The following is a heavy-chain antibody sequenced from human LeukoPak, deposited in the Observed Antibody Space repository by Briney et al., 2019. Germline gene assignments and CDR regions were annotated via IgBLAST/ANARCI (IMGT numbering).Heavy chain of an antibody. D-gene: IGHD5-12*01. Sequence: PGGSLRLSCAASGFTFSNYWMHWVRQAPGKGLVWVSRINSDGINTSYADSVKGRFTISRDNAKNTLNLQMNSLRAEDTAVYYCATDLSGYEYWGQGTLVTVSS. V-gene: IGHV3-74*01. J-gene: IGHJ4*02. CDR3: ATDLSGYEY. CDR2: INSDGINT. CDR1: GFTFSNYW.